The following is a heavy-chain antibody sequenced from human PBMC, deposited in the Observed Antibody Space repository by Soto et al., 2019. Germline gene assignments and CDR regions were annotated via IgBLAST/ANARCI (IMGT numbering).Heavy chain of an antibody. CDR2: IDHSGST. Sequence: PSETLSLTCAVYGGSFSGYYWSWIRQPPGKGLEWIGEIDHSGSTNYNPSLKSRVTISVDTSKNQFSLKLSSVTAADTAVYYCARGLLRCSSTSCYGRSPGFWGQGTLVTVS. CDR3: ARGLLRCSSTSCYGRSPGF. D-gene: IGHD2-2*01. CDR1: GGSFSGYY. V-gene: IGHV4-34*01. J-gene: IGHJ4*02.